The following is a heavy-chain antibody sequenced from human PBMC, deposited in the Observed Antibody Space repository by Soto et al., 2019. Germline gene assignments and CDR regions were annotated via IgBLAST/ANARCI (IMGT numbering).Heavy chain of an antibody. CDR2: ISYDGSNK. V-gene: IGHV3-30*18. Sequence: GGSLRLSSAASGFTFSSYGMHWVRQAPGKGLEWVAVISYDGSNKYYADSVKGRFTISRDNSKNTLYLQMNSLRAEDTAVYYYAKAPGVRYSGSYDGHYYYYGMDVWGQGTTVTVSS. J-gene: IGHJ6*02. CDR1: GFTFSSYG. D-gene: IGHD1-26*01. CDR3: AKAPGVRYSGSYDGHYYYYGMDV.